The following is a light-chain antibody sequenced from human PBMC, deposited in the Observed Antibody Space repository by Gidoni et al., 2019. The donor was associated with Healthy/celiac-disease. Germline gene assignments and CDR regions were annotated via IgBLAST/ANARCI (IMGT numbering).Light chain of an antibody. V-gene: IGKV1-39*01. CDR1: QSISSY. J-gene: IGKJ1*01. CDR2: AAS. CDR3: QQIYSTPRT. Sequence: DIQMTQSPSSLSASVGDRVTITCRASQSISSYLNWYQQKPGQAPKLLIYAASSLQSGVPSMFSGSGSGTDFTLTISSLQPEDFATYYCQQIYSTPRTFXQXTKVEIK.